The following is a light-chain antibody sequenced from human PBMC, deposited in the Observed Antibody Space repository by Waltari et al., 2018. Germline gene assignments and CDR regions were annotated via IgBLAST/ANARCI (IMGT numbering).Light chain of an antibody. J-gene: IGLJ3*02. CDR3: ATWDDSLGGPV. CDR2: SND. Sequence: QSVLTQPPSASGTPGQRVTIPCSGGTSDLGRIHVQWYQHPPGTAPKLLIHSNDERPSGVPDRFSGSKSGTSASLAISGLQSEDEVDYFCATWDDSLGGPVFGGGTKLTVL. V-gene: IGLV1-44*01. CDR1: TSDLGRIH.